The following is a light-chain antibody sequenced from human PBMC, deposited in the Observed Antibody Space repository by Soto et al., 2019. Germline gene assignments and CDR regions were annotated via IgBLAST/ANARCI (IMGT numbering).Light chain of an antibody. CDR2: RND. V-gene: IGLV1-47*02. CDR1: GSNIGSHD. Sequence: QSVLTQPPSASGTPGQRVTISCSGSGSNIGSHDVYWYQHLPGTAPKVLIYRNDQRPSGVPDRFSASRSGTSASLAISGLRARGGADYYWVALDDSLSGRVFGGGTKLTVL. J-gene: IGLJ3*02. CDR3: VALDDSLSGRV.